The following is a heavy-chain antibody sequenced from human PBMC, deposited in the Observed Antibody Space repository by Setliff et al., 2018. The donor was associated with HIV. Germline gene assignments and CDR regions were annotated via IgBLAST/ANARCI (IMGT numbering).Heavy chain of an antibody. Sequence: SETLSLTCAVSGDSVSGYCWSWIRQPAGRGLEWIGRVHNSAGSNHNPSLKSRVTMSVDTAKNQLSLKLTAVSAADTAVYYCARDRIEVLADSPHDVFDIWGRGIMVTVSS. CDR3: ARDRIEVLADSPHDVFDI. CDR1: GDSVSGYC. V-gene: IGHV4-4*07. D-gene: IGHD3-22*01. J-gene: IGHJ3*02. CDR2: VHNSAGS.